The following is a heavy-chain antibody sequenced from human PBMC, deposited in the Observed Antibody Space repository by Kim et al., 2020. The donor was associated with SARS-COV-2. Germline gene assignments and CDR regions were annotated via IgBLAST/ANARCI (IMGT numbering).Heavy chain of an antibody. Sequence: GGSLRLSCAASGFTFSSYAMSWVRQAPGKGLEWVSAISGSGGSTYYADSVKGRFTISRDNSKNTLYLQMNSLRAEDTAVYYCAKDPVVVTASLSLLDPYAGSFGWNPAFDYWGQGTLVTVSS. V-gene: IGHV3-23*01. CDR3: AKDPVVVTASLSLLDPYAGSFGWNPAFDY. CDR2: ISGSGGST. CDR1: GFTFSSYA. J-gene: IGHJ4*02. D-gene: IGHD2-21*02.